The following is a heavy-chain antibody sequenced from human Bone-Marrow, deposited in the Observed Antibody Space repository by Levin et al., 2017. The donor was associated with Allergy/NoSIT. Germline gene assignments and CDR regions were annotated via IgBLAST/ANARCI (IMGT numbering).Heavy chain of an antibody. Sequence: AGGSLRLSCAASGFTFSDSYMSWIRQAPGKGLEWVSYISSGGSNMYYADSVKGRFTISRDNAKSSLYLLMNSLRAEDTAVYYCARDTNYPDFWGQGTLVTVSS. J-gene: IGHJ4*02. V-gene: IGHV3-11*01. CDR2: ISSGGSNM. CDR1: GFTFSDSY. D-gene: IGHD5-24*01. CDR3: ARDTNYPDF.